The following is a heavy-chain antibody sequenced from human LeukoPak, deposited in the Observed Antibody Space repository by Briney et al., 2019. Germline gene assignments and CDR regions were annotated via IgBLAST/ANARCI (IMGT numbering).Heavy chain of an antibody. CDR3: ARVRITMVRGVPGVDFDY. CDR1: GGSISSGSYY. CDR2: IYTSGST. V-gene: IGHV4-61*02. J-gene: IGHJ4*02. Sequence: KPSETLSLTCTVSGGSISSGSYYWSWIRQPAGKGLEWIGRIYTSGSTNYNPSLKSRVTISVDTSKNQFSLKLSSVTAADTAVYYCARVRITMVRGVPGVDFDYWGQGTLVTVSS. D-gene: IGHD3-10*01.